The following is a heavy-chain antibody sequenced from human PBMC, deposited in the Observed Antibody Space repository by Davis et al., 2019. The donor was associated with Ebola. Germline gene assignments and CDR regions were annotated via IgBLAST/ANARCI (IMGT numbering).Heavy chain of an antibody. Sequence: GGSLRLSCAASGFTFSSYGMHWVRQAPGKGLAWVAVISYDGSNKYYADSVKGRFTISRDNSKNTLYLQMNSLRAEDTAVYYCAREVVPPRSAYYYYYYYGMDVWGQGTTVTVSS. CDR3: AREVVPPRSAYYYYYYYGMDV. D-gene: IGHD2-2*01. J-gene: IGHJ6*02. CDR1: GFTFSSYG. CDR2: ISYDGSNK. V-gene: IGHV3-30*19.